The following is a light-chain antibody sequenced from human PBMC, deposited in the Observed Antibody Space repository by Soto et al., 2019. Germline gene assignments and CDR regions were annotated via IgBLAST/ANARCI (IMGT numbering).Light chain of an antibody. CDR3: AAWDDSLSGFYV. CDR1: SSNIGSNY. J-gene: IGLJ1*01. CDR2: SNN. V-gene: IGLV1-47*02. Sequence: VLTQPPSASGTPGQRVTISCSGSSSNIGSNYVYWYQQLPGTAPKLLIYSNNQRPSGVPDRFSGSKSGTSASLAISGLRSEDEADYYCAAWDDSLSGFYVFGTGTKVTVL.